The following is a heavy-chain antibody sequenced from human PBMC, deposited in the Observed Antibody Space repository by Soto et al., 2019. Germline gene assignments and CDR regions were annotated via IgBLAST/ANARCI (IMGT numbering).Heavy chain of an antibody. V-gene: IGHV6-1*01. CDR1: GDSASSNSAA. CDR3: ARVVRGIAAVGDKYYYYGMDV. Sequence: SQTLSLTCAISGDSASSNSAAWNWIRQSPSRGLEWLGRTYYRSKWYNDYAVSVKSRITINPDTSKNQFSLQLNSVTPEDTAVYYCARVVRGIAAVGDKYYYYGMDVWGQGTTVTVSS. J-gene: IGHJ6*02. CDR2: TYYRSKWYN. D-gene: IGHD6-13*01.